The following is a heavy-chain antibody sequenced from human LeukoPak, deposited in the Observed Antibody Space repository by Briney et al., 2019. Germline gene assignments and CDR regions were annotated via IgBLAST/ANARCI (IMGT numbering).Heavy chain of an antibody. CDR3: ARLHYYDSSGYQDY. V-gene: IGHV4-34*01. Sequence: KASETLSLTCAAYGGSFSGYYWSWIRQPPGKGLEWIGEINHSGSTNYNPSLKSRVTVSVDTSKNQFSLKLSSVTAADTAVYYCARLHYYDSSGYQDYWGQGTLVTVSS. J-gene: IGHJ4*02. CDR2: INHSGST. CDR1: GGSFSGYY. D-gene: IGHD3-22*01.